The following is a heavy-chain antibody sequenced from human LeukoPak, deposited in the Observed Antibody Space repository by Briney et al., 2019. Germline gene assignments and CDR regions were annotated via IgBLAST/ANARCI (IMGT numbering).Heavy chain of an antibody. CDR2: LYSDGNT. CDR3: ARGVEPLAANTLAY. D-gene: IGHD1-14*01. CDR1: GFTVITND. J-gene: IGHJ4*02. Sequence: GGSLRLSYAASGFTVITNDMTWVRQAPGKGLEWVSVLYSDGNTKYADSVQGRFTISRDNSKNTLYLEMNSLSPDDTAVYYCARGVEPLAANTLAYWGQGTLVTVSS. V-gene: IGHV3-53*01.